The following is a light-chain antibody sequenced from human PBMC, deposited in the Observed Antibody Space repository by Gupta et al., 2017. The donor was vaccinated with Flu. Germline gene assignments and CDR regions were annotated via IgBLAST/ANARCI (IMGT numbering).Light chain of an antibody. CDR2: VAS. CDR1: QSVSSNY. J-gene: IGKJ2*01. Sequence: EIVLTQSPGTLSLSPGEGATHYCRASQSVSSNYLDWYQQKPGQAPRLLIYVASNRATGIPDRFSGSGCGTEFTLTISRLEHEDFAVYCCHHERNSPYSFCQGTQMDIE. CDR3: HHERNSPYS. V-gene: IGKV3-20*01.